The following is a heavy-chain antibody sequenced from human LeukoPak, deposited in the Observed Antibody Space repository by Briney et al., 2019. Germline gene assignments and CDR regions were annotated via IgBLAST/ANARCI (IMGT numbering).Heavy chain of an antibody. CDR3: ASTVSEGYFDY. CDR1: GFTFSSYS. Sequence: GGSLRLSCAASGFTFSSYSMNWVRQAPGKGLEWVSSISSSSSYIYYADSVKGRFTISRDNAKNSLYLQMNSLRAKDTAVYYCASTVSEGYFDYWGQGTLVTVSS. CDR2: ISSSSSYI. D-gene: IGHD4-17*01. J-gene: IGHJ4*02. V-gene: IGHV3-21*01.